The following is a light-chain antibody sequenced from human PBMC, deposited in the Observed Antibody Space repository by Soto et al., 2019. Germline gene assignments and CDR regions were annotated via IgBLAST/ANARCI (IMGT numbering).Light chain of an antibody. CDR3: ASHTTSNTRV. CDR2: EVS. J-gene: IGLJ1*01. CDR1: SSDVGAYDY. V-gene: IGLV2-14*03. Sequence: QSALTQPASVSGSPGQSIAISCTGTSSDVGAYDYVSWYQQHPDKAPKLIIYEVSHRPAGVSNRFSGSKYVNTATLTISGLQTEDEADYYCASHTTSNTRVFGTGTKLTVL.